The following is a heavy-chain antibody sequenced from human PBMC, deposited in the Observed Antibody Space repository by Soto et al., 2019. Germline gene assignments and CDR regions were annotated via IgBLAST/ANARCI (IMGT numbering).Heavy chain of an antibody. J-gene: IGHJ4*02. CDR1: GFSVSSNY. V-gene: IGHV3-53*01. Sequence: ELQLVESGGGLIQPGGSLRLSCAASGFSVSSNYMSWVRQAPGKGLEWVSVIYSGGSTHYADSVEGRFTISRDISKNTLYLQMNSLRAEDTAVYDCARDPGSIAVAGTIWCQGTLVTVSS. CDR2: IYSGGST. CDR3: ARDPGSIAVAGTI. D-gene: IGHD6-19*01.